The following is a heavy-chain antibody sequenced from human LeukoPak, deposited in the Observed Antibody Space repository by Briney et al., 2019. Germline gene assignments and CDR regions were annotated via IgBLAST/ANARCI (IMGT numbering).Heavy chain of an antibody. V-gene: IGHV4-4*07. D-gene: IGHD2-8*01. J-gene: IGHJ3*01. Sequence: PSETLSLTCTVSGGSITNYYWSWIRQPAGKGLEWIGRIYSSGSTNYNPSLNSRVTMSVDTSKNQSSLKLTPVTAADTAVYYCARTSPKNGAFDLWGQGTMVTVSS. CDR1: GGSITNYY. CDR2: IYSSGST. CDR3: ARTSPKNGAFDL.